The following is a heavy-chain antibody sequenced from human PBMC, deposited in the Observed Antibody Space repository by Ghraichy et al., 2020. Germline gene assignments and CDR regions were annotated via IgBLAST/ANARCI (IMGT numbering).Heavy chain of an antibody. CDR2: IYHSGST. V-gene: IGHV4-4*02. J-gene: IGHJ4*02. CDR3: ARVIEYSSGWYRFWDY. Sequence: TLSLTCAVSGGSISSSNWWSWVRQPPGKGLEWIGEIYHSGSTNYNPSLKSRVTISVDKSKNQFSLKLSSVTAADTAVYYCARVIEYSSGWYRFWDYWGQGTLVTVSS. CDR1: GGSISSSNW. D-gene: IGHD6-19*01.